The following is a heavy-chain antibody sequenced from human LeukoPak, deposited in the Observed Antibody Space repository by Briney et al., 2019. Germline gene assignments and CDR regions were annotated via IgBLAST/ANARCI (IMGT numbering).Heavy chain of an antibody. CDR2: IIPIFGTA. Sequence: SVKVSCTASGGTFGSYAISWVRQAPGQGLEWMGGIIPIFGTANYAQKFQGRVTITADESTSTAYMELSSLRSEDTAVYYCARGGWPIHGYYFDYWGQGTLVTVSS. J-gene: IGHJ4*02. CDR3: ARGGWPIHGYYFDY. D-gene: IGHD2-15*01. CDR1: GGTFGSYA. V-gene: IGHV1-69*13.